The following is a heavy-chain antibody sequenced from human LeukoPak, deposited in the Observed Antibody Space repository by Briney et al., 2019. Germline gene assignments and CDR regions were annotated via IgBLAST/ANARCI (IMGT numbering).Heavy chain of an antibody. D-gene: IGHD2-15*01. CDR2: IYYSGST. J-gene: IGHJ4*02. V-gene: IGHV4-59*08. Sequence: SETLSLTCTVSGGSISSYNWSWIRQPPGKGLEWIGYIYYSGSTNYNPSLKSRVTISVDTSKNQFSLKLSSVTAADTAVYYCARRYCSGGTCYGDYWGQGTLVTVSS. CDR1: GGSISSYN. CDR3: ARRYCSGGTCYGDY.